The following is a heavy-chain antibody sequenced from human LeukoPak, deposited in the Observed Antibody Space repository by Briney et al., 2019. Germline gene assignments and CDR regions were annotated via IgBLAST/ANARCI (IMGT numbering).Heavy chain of an antibody. Sequence: GRSLRLSCVASGFPFSSYGMHWVRQAPGKGLEWVAVIWSVGGAEYYADSVKGRFTISRDNSKNMLFLQMNSLRAEDTAVYYCAKYCSGGNCYSGLYWGQGTLVTVST. J-gene: IGHJ4*02. CDR1: GFPFSSYG. D-gene: IGHD2-15*01. V-gene: IGHV3-33*06. CDR3: AKYCSGGNCYSGLY. CDR2: IWSVGGAE.